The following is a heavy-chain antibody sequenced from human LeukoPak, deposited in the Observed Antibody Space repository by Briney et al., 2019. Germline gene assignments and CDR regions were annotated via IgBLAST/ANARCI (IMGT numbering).Heavy chain of an antibody. CDR1: GGSISSGGYY. J-gene: IGHJ4*02. CDR2: IYYSGST. V-gene: IGHV4-31*03. Sequence: SETLSLTCTVSGGSISSGGYYWSWIRQRPGKGLEWIGYIYYSGSTYYNPSLKSRVTISVDTSKNQFSLKLSSVTAADTAVYYCARGRSSAAPDYWGQGTLVTVSS. D-gene: IGHD3-22*01. CDR3: ARGRSSAAPDY.